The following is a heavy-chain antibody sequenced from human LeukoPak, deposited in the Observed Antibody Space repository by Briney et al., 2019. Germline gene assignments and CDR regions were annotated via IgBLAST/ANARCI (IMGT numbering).Heavy chain of an antibody. V-gene: IGHV4-34*01. CDR1: GGSFSGYY. J-gene: IGHJ4*02. D-gene: IGHD1-26*01. CDR3: ARHGRELFHFDY. Sequence: PSETLSLTCAVYGGSFSGYYWSWIRQPPGKGLEWIGEINHSGSTNYNPSLKSRVTISVDTSKNQFSLKLSSVTAADTAVYYCARHGRELFHFDYWGQGTLVTVSS. CDR2: INHSGST.